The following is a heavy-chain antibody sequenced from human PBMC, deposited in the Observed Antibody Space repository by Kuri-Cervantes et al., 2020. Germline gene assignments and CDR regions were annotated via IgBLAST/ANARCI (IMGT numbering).Heavy chain of an antibody. CDR2: IYYSGST. CDR3: ASTVTVGTTGYFDY. D-gene: IGHD1-26*01. J-gene: IGHJ4*02. Sequence: SQTLSLTCAVYGGSFSGYYWSWIRQHPGKGLEWIGYIYYSGSTYYNPSLKSRVTISVDTSKNQFSLKLSSVTAADTAVYYCASTVTVGTTGYFDYWGQGTLVTVSS. CDR1: GGSFSGYY. V-gene: IGHV4-31*02.